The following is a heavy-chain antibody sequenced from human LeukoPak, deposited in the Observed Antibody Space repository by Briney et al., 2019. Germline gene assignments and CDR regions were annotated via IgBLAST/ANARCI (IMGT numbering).Heavy chain of an antibody. D-gene: IGHD6-19*01. CDR3: ARGKKTQWLVPQENWFDP. J-gene: IGHJ5*02. Sequence: PSETLSLTCTVSGYSISSGYYWGWIRQPPGKGLEWIGSIYHSGSSYYNPSLNSRVTISVDTSKNQFSLKLSSVTAADTAVYYCARGKKTQWLVPQENWFDPWGQGTLVTVSS. CDR1: GYSISSGYY. V-gene: IGHV4-38-2*02. CDR2: IYHSGSS.